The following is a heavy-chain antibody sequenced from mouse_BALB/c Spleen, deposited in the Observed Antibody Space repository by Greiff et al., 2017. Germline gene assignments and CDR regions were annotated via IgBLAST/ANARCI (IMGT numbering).Heavy chain of an antibody. Sequence: EVQLQESGPSLVKPSQTLSLTCSVTGDSITSGYWNWIRKFPGNKLEYMGYISYSGSTYYNPSLKSRISITRDTSKNQYYLQLNSVTTEDTATYYCAREDYYRYDVGYFDVWGAGTTVTVSS. J-gene: IGHJ1*01. CDR1: GDSITSGY. D-gene: IGHD2-14*01. CDR2: ISYSGST. V-gene: IGHV3-8*02. CDR3: AREDYYRYDVGYFDV.